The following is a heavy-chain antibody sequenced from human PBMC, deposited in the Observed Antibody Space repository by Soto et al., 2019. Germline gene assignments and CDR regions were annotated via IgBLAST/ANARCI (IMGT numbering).Heavy chain of an antibody. Sequence: PGVSLRLSCTTSGFTFGDHDMSWLRQAPGKGLEWLGFIRGKAYGGTTEYAASVKGRLAMSRDDSQGIAYLQMNSLKTEDTAVYYCARVGCTSTSCYYIFDFWGQGSLVTVSS. CDR1: GFTFGDHD. J-gene: IGHJ4*02. CDR2: IRGKAYGGTT. V-gene: IGHV3-49*03. D-gene: IGHD2-2*01. CDR3: ARVGCTSTSCYYIFDF.